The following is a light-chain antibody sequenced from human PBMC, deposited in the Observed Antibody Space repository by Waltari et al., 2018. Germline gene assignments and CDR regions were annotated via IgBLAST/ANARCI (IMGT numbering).Light chain of an antibody. Sequence: QPASVSGSPGQSITISCTGTSSDIGAYNYVDWFQQNPGRTPKPIIHNVSNRPSGVSNRFSGSKSGNTASLTISGLQAEDDADYYCISYTTSSTYVFGSGTKVTVL. V-gene: IGLV2-14*01. J-gene: IGLJ1*01. CDR3: ISYTTSSTYV. CDR1: SSDIGAYNY. CDR2: NVS.